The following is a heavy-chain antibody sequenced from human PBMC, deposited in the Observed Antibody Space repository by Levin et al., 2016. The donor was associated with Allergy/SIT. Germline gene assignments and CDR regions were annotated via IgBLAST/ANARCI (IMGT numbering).Heavy chain of an antibody. J-gene: IGHJ6*02. CDR3: AGRWLRYGMDV. V-gene: IGHV1-3*01. D-gene: IGHD5-12*01. CDR2: INAGNGNT. Sequence: WVRQAPGQRLEWMGWINAGNGNTKYSQKFQGRVTITRDTSASTAYMELSSLRSEDTAVYYCAGRWLRYGMDVWGQGTTVTVSS.